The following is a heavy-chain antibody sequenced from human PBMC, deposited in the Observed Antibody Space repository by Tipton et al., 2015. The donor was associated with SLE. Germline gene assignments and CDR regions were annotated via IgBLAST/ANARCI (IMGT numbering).Heavy chain of an antibody. CDR3: ASRPSSSWYNYYYYYYMDV. D-gene: IGHD6-13*01. CDR1: GGSFSGYY. Sequence: TLSLTCAVYGGSFSGYYWSWIRQPPGKGLEWIGEINHSGSTNYNPSLKSRVTISVDTSKNQFSLKLSSVTAAGTAVYYCASRPSSSWYNYYYYYYMDVWGKGTTVTVSS. CDR2: INHSGST. V-gene: IGHV4-34*01. J-gene: IGHJ6*03.